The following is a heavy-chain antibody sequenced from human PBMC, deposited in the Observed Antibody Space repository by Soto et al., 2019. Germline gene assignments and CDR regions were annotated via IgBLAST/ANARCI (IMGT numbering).Heavy chain of an antibody. CDR2: ISAYNGNT. Sequence: ASVKVSCKASGYTFTSYGISWVRQAPGQGREWMGWISAYNGNTNYAQKLQGRVTMTTDTSTSTAYMELRSLRSDDTAVYYCARAGTTYYYDSSGYYRNWFDPWGQGTLVTVSS. D-gene: IGHD3-22*01. CDR3: ARAGTTYYYDSSGYYRNWFDP. CDR1: GYTFTSYG. V-gene: IGHV1-18*04. J-gene: IGHJ5*02.